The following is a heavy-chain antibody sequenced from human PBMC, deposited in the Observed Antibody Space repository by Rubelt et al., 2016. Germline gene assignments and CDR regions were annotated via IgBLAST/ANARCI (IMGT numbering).Heavy chain of an antibody. D-gene: IGHD4-17*01. V-gene: IGHV4-34*01. CDR1: GGSFSGYY. Sequence: QVQLQQWGAGLLKPSETLSLTCAVYGGSFSGYYWSWIRQPPGKGLEWIGAINHSGSTNYNPSLKSRVTISVDTSKNQFSLKLSSVTAADTAVYYCARPEVENYGDYVGDDYWGQGTLVTVSS. CDR2: INHSGST. CDR3: ARPEVENYGDYVGDDY. J-gene: IGHJ4*02.